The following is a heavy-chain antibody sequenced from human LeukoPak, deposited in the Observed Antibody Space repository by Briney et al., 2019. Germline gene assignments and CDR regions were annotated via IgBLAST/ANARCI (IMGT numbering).Heavy chain of an antibody. CDR3: ARGRSSMVRGYYYYYMDV. CDR1: GGSISSYY. Sequence: SETLSLACTVSGGSISSYYWSWIRQPPGKGLEWIGYIYYSGSTDYNPSLKSRVTISVDTSKNQFSLKLSSVTAADTAVYYCARGRSSMVRGYYYYYMDVWGKGTTVTISS. J-gene: IGHJ6*03. V-gene: IGHV4-59*01. CDR2: IYYSGST. D-gene: IGHD3-10*01.